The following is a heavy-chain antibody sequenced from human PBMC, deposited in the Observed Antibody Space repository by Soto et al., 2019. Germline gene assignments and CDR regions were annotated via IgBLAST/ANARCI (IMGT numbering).Heavy chain of an antibody. Sequence: PSETLSLTCAVYGGSFSGYYWSWIRQPPGKGLEWIGEINHSGSTNYNPSLKSRVTISVDTSKNQFSLILSSVTAADTAVYYCARGGYYYGSGRRSNWFDPWGQGTLVTVSS. D-gene: IGHD3-10*01. CDR3: ARGGYYYGSGRRSNWFDP. V-gene: IGHV4-34*01. CDR1: GGSFSGYY. CDR2: INHSGST. J-gene: IGHJ5*02.